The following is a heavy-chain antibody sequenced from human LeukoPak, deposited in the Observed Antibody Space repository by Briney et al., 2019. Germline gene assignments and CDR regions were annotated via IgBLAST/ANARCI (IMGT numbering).Heavy chain of an antibody. D-gene: IGHD3-10*01. CDR2: ISGSGGST. J-gene: IGHJ4*02. Sequence: PGGSLRLSCAASGFTFSSDAMSWVRQAPGKGLEWVSAISGSGGSTYYADSVKGRFTISRDNSKNTLYLQMNSLRAEDTAVYYCASDRASYYYGSWSYYSPYWGQGTLVTVSS. CDR1: GFTFSSDA. CDR3: ASDRASYYYGSWSYYSPY. V-gene: IGHV3-23*01.